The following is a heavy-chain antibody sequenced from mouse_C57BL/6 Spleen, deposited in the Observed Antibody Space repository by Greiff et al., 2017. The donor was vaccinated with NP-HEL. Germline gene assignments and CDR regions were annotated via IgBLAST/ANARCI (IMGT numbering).Heavy chain of an antibody. CDR1: GYSFTGYY. Sequence: LVESGPELVKPGASVKISCKASGYSFTGYYMNWVKQSPEKSLEWIGEINPSTGGTTYNQKFKAKATLTVDKSSSTAYMQLKSLTSEDSAVYYCARSVSVLFYYDMDYWGQGTSVTVSS. J-gene: IGHJ4*01. CDR3: ARSVSVLFYYDMDY. CDR2: INPSTGGT. V-gene: IGHV1-42*01.